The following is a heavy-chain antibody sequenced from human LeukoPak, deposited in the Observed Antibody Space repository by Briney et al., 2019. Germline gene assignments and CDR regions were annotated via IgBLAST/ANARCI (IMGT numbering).Heavy chain of an antibody. Sequence: ASVKVSCKASGYSFTSYDINWVRQATGQGLEWMGWMNPNSGNTGYAQKFQGRVTMTRNTSISTAYMELSSLRAEDTAVYYCARPIKVVPAAIDPFYYYYYGMDVWGQGTTVTVSS. J-gene: IGHJ6*02. CDR2: MNPNSGNT. V-gene: IGHV1-8*01. CDR1: GYSFTSYD. D-gene: IGHD2-2*02. CDR3: ARPIKVVPAAIDPFYYYYYGMDV.